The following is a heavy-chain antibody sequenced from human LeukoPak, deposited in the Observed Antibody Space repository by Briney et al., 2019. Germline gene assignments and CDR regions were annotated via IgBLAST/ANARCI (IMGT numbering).Heavy chain of an antibody. V-gene: IGHV3-66*01. J-gene: IGHJ4*02. Sequence: GGSLRLSCAASGFTVSSNYMSWVRQAPGKGLEWVSVIYSGGSTYYADSVKGRFTISRDNSKNTLYLQMNSLRAEDTAVYYCARDPLAGYSGGWYSVWGQGTLVTVSS. CDR3: ARDPLAGYSGGWYSV. CDR2: IYSGGST. CDR1: GFTVSSNY. D-gene: IGHD6-19*01.